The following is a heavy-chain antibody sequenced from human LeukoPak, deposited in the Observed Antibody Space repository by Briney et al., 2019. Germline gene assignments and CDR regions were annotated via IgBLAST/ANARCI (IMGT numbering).Heavy chain of an antibody. D-gene: IGHD3-16*01. V-gene: IGHV4-61*02. CDR2: IHSDGLA. Sequence: SQALSLTCTFSGDSISSGNYFWAWIRQSAGKGLEWIGRIHSDGLANYNPSLRSRVTISVDTSNNQFSLKVKSVTAADTATYYCARDRQLGWFGPWGQGILVTVSS. CDR3: ARDRQLGWFGP. CDR1: GDSISSGNYF. J-gene: IGHJ5*02.